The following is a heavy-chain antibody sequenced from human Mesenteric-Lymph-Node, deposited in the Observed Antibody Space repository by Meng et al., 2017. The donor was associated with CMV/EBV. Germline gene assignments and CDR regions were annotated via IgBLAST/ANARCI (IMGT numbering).Heavy chain of an antibody. Sequence: GESLKISCAASGFMFSNCGMHWVRQAPGKGLEWLAFIRYDGSFKYYADSVKGRFTLSRDNSKNTLYLQMNSLRDDDTSVYFCAVEGGVLPGAVPGYYYAMDVWGQGTTVTVSS. CDR2: IRYDGSFK. CDR3: AVEGGVLPGAVPGYYYAMDV. J-gene: IGHJ6*02. D-gene: IGHD2-2*01. V-gene: IGHV3-30*02. CDR1: GFMFSNCG.